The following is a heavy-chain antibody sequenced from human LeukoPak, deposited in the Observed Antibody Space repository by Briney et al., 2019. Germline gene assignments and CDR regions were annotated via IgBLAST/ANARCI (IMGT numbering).Heavy chain of an antibody. CDR2: IYQSGSI. CDR3: ATTLGISGRSRFDY. Sequence: SETLSLTCSVSGASVTSGGYYWAWIRQPPGERPEYIVSIYQSGSIYYNPSLKSRVTTSLETSKNPFSLRVTAVTAADTAVYYCATTLGISGRSRFDYWGQGTLVTVSS. V-gene: IGHV4-39*01. J-gene: IGHJ4*02. D-gene: IGHD1-14*01. CDR1: GASVTSGGYY.